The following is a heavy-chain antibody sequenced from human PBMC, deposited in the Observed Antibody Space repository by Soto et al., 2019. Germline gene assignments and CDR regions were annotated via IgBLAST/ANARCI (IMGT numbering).Heavy chain of an antibody. CDR3: ARSPLPSIYYDSSGYYYYYGMDV. CDR1: GYSFTSYW. V-gene: IGHV5-10-1*01. J-gene: IGHJ6*02. Sequence: GESLKIYCKGSGYSFTSYWISWVRQMPGKGLEWMGRIDPSDSYTNYSPSFQGHVTISADKSISTAYLQWSSLKASDTAMYYCARSPLPSIYYDSSGYYYYYGMDVWGQGTTVTVSS. D-gene: IGHD3-22*01. CDR2: IDPSDSYT.